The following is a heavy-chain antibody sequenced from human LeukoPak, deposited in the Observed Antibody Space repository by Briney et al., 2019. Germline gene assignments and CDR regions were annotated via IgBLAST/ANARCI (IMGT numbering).Heavy chain of an antibody. Sequence: SETLSLTCTVSGGSISSSSYYWGWIRQPPGKGLEWIGSIYYSGSTYYNPSLKSRVTISVDTSKNQFSLKLSSVTAADTAVYYCARHEWTAAARTWFDPWGQGTLVTVSS. CDR2: IYYSGST. D-gene: IGHD6-13*01. J-gene: IGHJ5*02. V-gene: IGHV4-39*01. CDR1: GGSISSSSYY. CDR3: ARHEWTAAARTWFDP.